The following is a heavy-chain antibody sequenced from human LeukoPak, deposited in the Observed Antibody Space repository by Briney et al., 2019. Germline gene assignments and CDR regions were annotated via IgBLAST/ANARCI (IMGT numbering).Heavy chain of an antibody. CDR3: ARDRSWAVTPLGWFDP. V-gene: IGHV1-3*03. CDR2: INLVNGNT. Sequence: ASVKVSCKASGYTFTNYAMHWVRLAPGQRLQWMGWINLVNGNTKYSQYFEGRVTITRDTSASTVYMELSSLRPDDMAVYYCARDRSWAVTPLGWFDPWGQGTLVTVSS. CDR1: GYTFTNYA. J-gene: IGHJ5*02. D-gene: IGHD4-17*01.